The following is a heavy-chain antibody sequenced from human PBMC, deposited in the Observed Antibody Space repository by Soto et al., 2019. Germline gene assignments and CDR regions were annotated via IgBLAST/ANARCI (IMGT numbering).Heavy chain of an antibody. CDR2: INPNSGGT. V-gene: IGHV1-2*04. CDR1: GYTFTGYY. J-gene: IGHJ3*02. D-gene: IGHD2-15*01. Sequence: GASVKVSCKASGYTFTGYYMHWVRQAPGQGLEWMGWINPNSGGTNYAQKFQGWVTMTRDTSISTAYMELSRLRSEDTAVYYCATPGYCSGGSCSPTDAFDIWGQGTMVTVSS. CDR3: ATPGYCSGGSCSPTDAFDI.